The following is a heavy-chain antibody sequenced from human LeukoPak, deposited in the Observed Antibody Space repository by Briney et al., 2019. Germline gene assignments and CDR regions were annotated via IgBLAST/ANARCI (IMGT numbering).Heavy chain of an antibody. V-gene: IGHV4-59*01. CDR2: IDNSGST. J-gene: IGHJ6*02. CDR3: ARAPLYSGGSGWSIYYFYARDV. CDR1: GGSLSSSY. Sequence: SQTLSLTCTVSGGSLSSSYWSWVRHPPGEGLEWIGHIDNSGSTTYNPSRRSRVTISLDTPKSQFSLKLSSVNAADTAVYYCARAPLYSGGSGWSIYYFYARDVWGQGTTVTVSS. D-gene: IGHD6-19*01.